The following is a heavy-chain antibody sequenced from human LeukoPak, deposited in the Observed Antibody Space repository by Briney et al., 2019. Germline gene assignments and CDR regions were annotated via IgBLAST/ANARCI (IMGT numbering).Heavy chain of an antibody. CDR2: SSSSGSTI. Sequence: GGSLRLSCAASGFTLSDYYMSWFRLAPGKGLEWVSYSSSSGSTIYYADSVKGRFAISRDNARNSLYLQMNSLRAEDTAVYYCARRRDFIDYWGQGTLVTVSS. V-gene: IGHV3-11*01. CDR3: ARRRDFIDY. D-gene: IGHD3/OR15-3a*01. CDR1: GFTLSDYY. J-gene: IGHJ4*02.